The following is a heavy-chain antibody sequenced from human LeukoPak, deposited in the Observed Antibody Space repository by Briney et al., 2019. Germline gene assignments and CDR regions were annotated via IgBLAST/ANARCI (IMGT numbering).Heavy chain of an antibody. CDR1: GGSISSSSYY. J-gene: IGHJ4*02. Sequence: ASETLSLTCTVSGGSISSSSYYWSWIRQPPGKGLEWIGYIYYSGSTYYNPSLKSRVTISVDTSENQFSLKLSSVTAADTAVYYCARAPLGSSLYYWGQGTLVTVSS. V-gene: IGHV4-30-4*08. D-gene: IGHD6-13*01. CDR2: IYYSGST. CDR3: ARAPLGSSLYY.